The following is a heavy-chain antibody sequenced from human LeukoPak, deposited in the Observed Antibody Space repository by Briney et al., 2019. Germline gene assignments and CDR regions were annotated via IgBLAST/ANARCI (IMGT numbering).Heavy chain of an antibody. CDR3: ASDTYYYDSSGYYYPGEAFDI. V-gene: IGHV1-69*04. CDR2: IIPILGIA. J-gene: IGHJ3*02. Sequence: GSSVKVSCKASGGTFSSYAISWVRQAPGQGLEWMGRIIPILGIANYAQKFQGRVTITADKSTSTAYMKLSSLRSEDTAVYYCASDTYYYDSSGYYYPGEAFDIWGQGTMVTVSS. D-gene: IGHD3-22*01. CDR1: GGTFSSYA.